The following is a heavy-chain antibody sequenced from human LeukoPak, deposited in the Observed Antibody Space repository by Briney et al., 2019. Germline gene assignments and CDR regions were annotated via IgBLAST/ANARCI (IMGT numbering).Heavy chain of an antibody. D-gene: IGHD1-26*01. CDR1: GFTFDDYG. V-gene: IGHV3-20*04. Sequence: GGSLRLSCAASGFTFDDYGMSWVRQAPGKGLEWVSGINWNGGSTGYADSVKGRFTISRDNGKNSLYLQMNSLRVEDTALCYCARGRSGSYSDAFDIWGQGTMVTVSS. CDR2: INWNGGST. CDR3: ARGRSGSYSDAFDI. J-gene: IGHJ3*02.